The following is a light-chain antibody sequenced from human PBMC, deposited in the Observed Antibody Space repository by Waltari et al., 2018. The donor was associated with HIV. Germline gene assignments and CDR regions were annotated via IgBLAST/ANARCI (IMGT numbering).Light chain of an antibody. CDR3: QQYNNWPPYT. J-gene: IGKJ2*01. V-gene: IGKV3-15*01. Sequence: EVVMTQSPVTLSVSRGERVTLSCRASQSVNSHLAWYQHQPGQAPRLLIYGASTRATGIPARFSGSGSGTEFSLTISSLQSEDFAVYYCQQYNNWPPYTFGQGTKLEIK. CDR1: QSVNSH. CDR2: GAS.